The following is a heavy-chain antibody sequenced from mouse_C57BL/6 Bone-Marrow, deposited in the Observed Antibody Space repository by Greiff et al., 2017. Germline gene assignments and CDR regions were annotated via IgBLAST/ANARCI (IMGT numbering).Heavy chain of an antibody. CDR3: ARLGYGNPYAMDY. J-gene: IGHJ4*01. D-gene: IGHD2-10*02. CDR1: GYSFTGYF. V-gene: IGHV1-20*01. CDR2: INPYNGDT. Sequence: VQLQQSGPELVKPGDSVKISCKASGYSFTGYFMNWVMQSHGKSLEWIGRINPYNGDTFYNQKFKGKATLTVDKSSSTAHMELRSLTSEDSAVYYCARLGYGNPYAMDYWGQGTSVTVSS.